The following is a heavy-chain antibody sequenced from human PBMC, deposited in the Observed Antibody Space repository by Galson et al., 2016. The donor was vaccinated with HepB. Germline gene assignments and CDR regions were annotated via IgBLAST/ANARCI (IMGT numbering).Heavy chain of an antibody. J-gene: IGHJ6*04. CDR3: VRGRMTPLASWAYGMDV. Sequence: SVKVSCKASGGNFGSFVISWVRQAPGQGLEWMGAIIPIFDRANYAQKFQARSIITADKSTSTAYMELRNLRSEDTAVYYCVRGRMTPLASWAYGMDVWGKGTTVIISS. D-gene: IGHD1-14*01. V-gene: IGHV1-69*06. CDR2: IIPIFDRA. CDR1: GGNFGSFV.